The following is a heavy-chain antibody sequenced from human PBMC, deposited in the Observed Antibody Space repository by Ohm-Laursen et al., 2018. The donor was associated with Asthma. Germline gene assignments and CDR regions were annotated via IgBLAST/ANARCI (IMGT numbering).Heavy chain of an antibody. D-gene: IGHD3-10*01. Sequence: SLRLSCTASGFTFSSYAMHWVRQAPGKGLEWVSGISWNSGGIGYADSVKGRFTISRDNAKNSLYLQMDSLGPEDTALYYCAKDVKAYYGSGSYYAYHGMDVWGLGTTVTVSS. CDR3: AKDVKAYYGSGSYYAYHGMDV. CDR2: ISWNSGGI. CDR1: GFTFSSYA. J-gene: IGHJ6*02. V-gene: IGHV3-9*01.